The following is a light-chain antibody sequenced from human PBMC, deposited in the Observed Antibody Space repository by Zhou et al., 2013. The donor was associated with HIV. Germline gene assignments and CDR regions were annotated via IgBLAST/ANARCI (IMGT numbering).Light chain of an antibody. V-gene: IGKV1-8*01. CDR2: GAS. CDR1: QDISTY. J-gene: IGKJ4*01. CDR3: QQYKIYPLT. Sequence: IRMTQSPSSFSASTGDRVTISCRASQDISTYVAWYQQKLGKTPRLLIYGASTLQSGVPSRFSGTGSGTDFTLTISNLQPEDIASYYCQQYKIYPLTFGGGTKVEIK.